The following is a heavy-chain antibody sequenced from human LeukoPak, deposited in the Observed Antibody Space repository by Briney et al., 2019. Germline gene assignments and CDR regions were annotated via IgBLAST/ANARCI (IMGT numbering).Heavy chain of an antibody. Sequence: PGRSLRLSCAASGFTFNDYWMSWVRQAPGKGLEWVANIHQDGSEKNYVDSVKGRCTISRDNAKNSLYLQMNSLRAEDTAVYYCARGGYSSSWYFGYWGQGSLVTVSS. CDR2: IHQDGSEK. J-gene: IGHJ4*01. D-gene: IGHD6-13*01. CDR1: GFTFNDYW. CDR3: ARGGYSSSWYFGY. V-gene: IGHV3-7*01.